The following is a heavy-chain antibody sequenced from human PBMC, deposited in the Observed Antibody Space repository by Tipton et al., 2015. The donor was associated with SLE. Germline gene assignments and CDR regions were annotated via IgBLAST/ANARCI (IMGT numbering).Heavy chain of an antibody. J-gene: IGHJ4*02. CDR3: ARGQPGYYDFWSGDPS. CDR1: GGSFSGYY. CDR2: INHSGST. V-gene: IGHV4-34*01. Sequence: TLSLTCAVYGGSFSGYYWSWIRQPPGKGLEWIGEINHSGSTNYNPSLKSRVTISVDTSKNQFSLKLSSVTAADTAVYYCARGQPGYYDFWSGDPSGGQGPLVTVSS. D-gene: IGHD3-3*01.